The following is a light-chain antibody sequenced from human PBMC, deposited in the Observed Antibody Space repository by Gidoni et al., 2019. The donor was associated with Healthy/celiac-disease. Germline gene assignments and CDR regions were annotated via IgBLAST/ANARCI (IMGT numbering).Light chain of an antibody. J-gene: IGLJ1*01. CDR1: VLAKKY. Sequence: SYELTQPSSVSVSPGQTARITCSGDVLAKKYALWFQQKPGQAPVLVIYKDSDRPSGIPERFSGSSSGTTVTLTISGAQVAYEADYYCSSAACNNRRVFGSGTTVTVL. V-gene: IGLV3-27*01. CDR2: KDS. CDR3: SSAACNNRRV.